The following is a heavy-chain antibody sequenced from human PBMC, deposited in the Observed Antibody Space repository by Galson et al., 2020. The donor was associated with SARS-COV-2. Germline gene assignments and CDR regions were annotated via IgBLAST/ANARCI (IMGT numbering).Heavy chain of an antibody. V-gene: IGHV1-18*01. CDR1: GYAFTNYD. J-gene: IGHJ4*02. Sequence: GESLKISCKASGYAFTNYDISWVRQAPGQGLEWMGWITVYNANTDYAQKLHDRVTMTTDTSTSTAYMELSSLTSDDTAVYYCARGGGAMGLSDYWGQGTLVTVSS. CDR2: ITVYNANT. CDR3: ARGGGAMGLSDY. D-gene: IGHD3-16*01.